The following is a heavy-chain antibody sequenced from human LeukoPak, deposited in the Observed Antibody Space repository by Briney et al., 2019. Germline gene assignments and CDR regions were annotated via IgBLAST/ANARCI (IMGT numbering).Heavy chain of an antibody. CDR3: ARTRIVAPREGFDY. Sequence: GASVKVSCKASGYTFTSYGISWVRQAPGQGLEWMGWISAYNGNTNYAQKLQGRVTMTTDTSTSTAYMELRSLRSDDTAVYYCARTRIVAPREGFDYWGQGTLVTVSS. D-gene: IGHD1-26*01. CDR1: GYTFTSYG. J-gene: IGHJ4*02. CDR2: ISAYNGNT. V-gene: IGHV1-18*01.